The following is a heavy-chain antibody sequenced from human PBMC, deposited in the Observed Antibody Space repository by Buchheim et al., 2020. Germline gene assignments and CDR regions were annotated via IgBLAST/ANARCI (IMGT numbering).Heavy chain of an antibody. CDR3: ARDRVRFLEFRNWFDP. J-gene: IGHJ5*02. D-gene: IGHD3-3*01. CDR1: GGTFSSYA. V-gene: IGHV1-69*04. CDR2: IIPILGIA. Sequence: QVQLVQSGAEVKKPGSSVKVSCKASGGTFSSYAISWVRQAPGQGLEWMGRIIPILGIANYAKKFQGRVTITAAKSTRPAYMELSSLRSEDTAVYYCARDRVRFLEFRNWFDPWGQGTL.